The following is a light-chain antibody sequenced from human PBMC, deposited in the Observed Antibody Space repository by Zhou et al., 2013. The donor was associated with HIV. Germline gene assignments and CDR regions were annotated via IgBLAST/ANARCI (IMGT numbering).Light chain of an antibody. CDR2: GTS. J-gene: IGKJ2*01. CDR3: QQYGISPVT. V-gene: IGKV3-20*01. Sequence: EIVLTQSPGTLSLSPGERATLSCRASQTISSGYLAWYQHIPGQAPRLLIFGTSSRATGIPERFSGSGSGTEFTLTISRLEPEDFAVYYCQQYGISPVTFGQGTKPEIK. CDR1: QTISSGY.